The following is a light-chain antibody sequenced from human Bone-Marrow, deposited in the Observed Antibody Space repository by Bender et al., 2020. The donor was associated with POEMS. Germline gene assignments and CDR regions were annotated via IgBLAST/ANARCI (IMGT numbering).Light chain of an antibody. CDR1: GSDIGAYNF. J-gene: IGLJ1*01. Sequence: QSALTQPASVSGSPGQSITISCTGTGSDIGAYNFVSWYQQHPGKAPKVLISDVTNRPSGVSDRFSGSKSGSTASLSISGLLAEDGAGYYCNSYTSSKTLIFGTGTRVTVL. V-gene: IGLV2-14*03. CDR2: DVT. CDR3: NSYTSSKTLI.